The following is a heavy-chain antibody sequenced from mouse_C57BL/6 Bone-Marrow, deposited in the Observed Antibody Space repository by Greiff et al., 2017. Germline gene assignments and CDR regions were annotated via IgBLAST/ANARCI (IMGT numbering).Heavy chain of an antibody. D-gene: IGHD2-3*01. CDR2: IDPENGDT. CDR1: GFNIKDDY. Sequence: EVQLQQSGAELVRPGASVKLSCTASGFNIKDDYMHWVKQRPEQGLEWIGWIDPENGDTEYASKFQGKATITADTSSNTAYLQLSSLTSEDTAVYYCTGWLLRSWYFDVWGTGTTVTVSS. CDR3: TGWLLRSWYFDV. V-gene: IGHV14-4*01. J-gene: IGHJ1*03.